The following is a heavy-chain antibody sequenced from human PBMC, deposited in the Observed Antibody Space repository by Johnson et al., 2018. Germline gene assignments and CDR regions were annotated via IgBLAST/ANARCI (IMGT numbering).Heavy chain of an antibody. CDR1: GYTFTSYY. D-gene: IGHD6-19*01. V-gene: IGHV1-46*01. CDR3: ARVAVAAHDDAFDI. CDR2: INPSGGST. J-gene: IGHJ3*02. Sequence: QVQLVQSGAEVKKPGASVKVSCKASGYTFTSYYMHWVRQAPGQGLEWMGIINPSGGSTSYAQKFQGRLTVTRDTSTSTVYMELSSRRSGDTAVYYCARVAVAAHDDAFDIWGQGTMVTVSS.